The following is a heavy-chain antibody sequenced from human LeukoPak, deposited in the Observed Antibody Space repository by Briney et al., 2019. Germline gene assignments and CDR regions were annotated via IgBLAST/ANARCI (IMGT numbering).Heavy chain of an antibody. CDR2: ISSSSSHI. J-gene: IGHJ5*02. D-gene: IGHD3-22*01. CDR1: GFTFSSYS. Sequence: PGGSLRLSCAASGFTFSSYSMNWVRQAPGKGLEWVSFISSSSSHIYYADSMKGRFTISRDNAKNSLYLQMNSLRAEDTAVYYCARSSSGYAQGWFDPWGQGTLVTVSS. V-gene: IGHV3-21*01. CDR3: ARSSSGYAQGWFDP.